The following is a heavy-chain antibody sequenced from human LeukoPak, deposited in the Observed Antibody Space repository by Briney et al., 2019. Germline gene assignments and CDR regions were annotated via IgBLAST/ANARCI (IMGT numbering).Heavy chain of an antibody. CDR3: AKGGLQRYFDY. CDR2: IYSGGST. CDR1: GFTVSSNY. D-gene: IGHD5-24*01. Sequence: GGSLRLSCAASGFTVSSNYMSWVRRAPGKGLEWVSVIYSGGSTYYADSVKGRFTISRDNSKNTLYLQMNSLRAEDTAVYYCAKGGLQRYFDYWGQGTLVTVSS. J-gene: IGHJ4*02. V-gene: IGHV3-53*01.